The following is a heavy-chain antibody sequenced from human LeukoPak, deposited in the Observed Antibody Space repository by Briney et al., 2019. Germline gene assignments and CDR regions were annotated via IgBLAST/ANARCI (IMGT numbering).Heavy chain of an antibody. CDR3: ARGSTAAAGTGVWFDP. J-gene: IGHJ5*02. V-gene: IGHV3-21*01. CDR2: ISSSSSYI. D-gene: IGHD6-13*01. CDR1: GFTFSSYS. Sequence: GGSLRLSCAASGFTFSSYSMNWVRQAPGKGLEWVSSISSSSSYIYYADSVKGRFTISRDNAKNSLYLQMNSLRAADTAVYYCARGSTAAAGTGVWFDPWGQGTLVTVSS.